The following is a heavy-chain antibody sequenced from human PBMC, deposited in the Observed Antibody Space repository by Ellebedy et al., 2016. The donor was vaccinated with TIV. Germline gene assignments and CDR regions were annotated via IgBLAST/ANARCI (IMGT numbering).Heavy chain of an antibody. Sequence: GGSLRLXXAASGFTFSDYYMSWIRQAPGKGLEWVSYISSSGSTIYYADSVKGRFTISRDNAKNSLYLQMNSLRAEDTAVYYCARASGSSDFDYWGQGTLVTVSS. D-gene: IGHD1-26*01. CDR3: ARASGSSDFDY. CDR2: ISSSGSTI. CDR1: GFTFSDYY. V-gene: IGHV3-11*01. J-gene: IGHJ4*02.